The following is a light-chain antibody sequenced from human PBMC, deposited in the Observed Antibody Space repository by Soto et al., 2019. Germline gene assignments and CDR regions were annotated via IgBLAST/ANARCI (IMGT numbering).Light chain of an antibody. J-gene: IGKJ1*01. Sequence: EIVLTQSPGTLSLSPGERVTLSCRASQSVDSNLAWYQQKPGQAPRLLIYGASTRATGISARFSGSGSGTEFTLTISSLQSEDFGVYYCQQYNNWWTFGQGTKV. CDR3: QQYNNWWT. CDR1: QSVDSN. CDR2: GAS. V-gene: IGKV3-15*01.